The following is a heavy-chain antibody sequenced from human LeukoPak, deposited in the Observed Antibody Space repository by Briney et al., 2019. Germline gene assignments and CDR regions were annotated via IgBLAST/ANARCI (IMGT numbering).Heavy chain of an antibody. CDR1: GFPFSTYA. CDR3: AKSATIFGVVTDAFDI. CDR2: ISGSGGST. D-gene: IGHD3-3*01. V-gene: IGHV3-23*01. Sequence: PGGSLRLSCAASGFPFSTYAMSWVRQAPGKGLEWVSAISGSGGSTYYADSVKGRFTISRDNSKNTLYLQMNSLRAEDTAVYYCAKSATIFGVVTDAFDIWGQGTMVTVSS. J-gene: IGHJ3*02.